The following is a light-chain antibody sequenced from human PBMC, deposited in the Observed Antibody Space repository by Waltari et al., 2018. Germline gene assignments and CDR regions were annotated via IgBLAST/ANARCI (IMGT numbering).Light chain of an antibody. CDR3: QAWDSSTGV. Sequence: SYDLTQPPSVSVSPGQTGTITCSGDKLGDKYVSWYQQKSGQSPALVIYQDNKRPSGIPERFSGSNCGNTATLTISGTQAMDEADYYCQAWDSSTGVFGGGTKLTVL. CDR2: QDN. CDR1: KLGDKY. V-gene: IGLV3-1*01. J-gene: IGLJ3*02.